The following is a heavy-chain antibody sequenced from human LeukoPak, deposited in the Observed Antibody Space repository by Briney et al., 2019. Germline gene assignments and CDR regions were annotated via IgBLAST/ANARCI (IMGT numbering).Heavy chain of an antibody. J-gene: IGHJ4*01. D-gene: IGHD6-25*01. Sequence: SETLSLTCSVSGGSISSSSYYWGWIRQPPGKGLEWIGSIYYSGSTYYNSSLKSRVTISIDTSKNQVSLKMSSVTAADTAVYYCAKSGGYGLIDYWGQGTLVTVSS. CDR3: AKSGGYGLIDY. CDR2: IYYSGST. V-gene: IGHV4-39*01. CDR1: GGSISSSSYY.